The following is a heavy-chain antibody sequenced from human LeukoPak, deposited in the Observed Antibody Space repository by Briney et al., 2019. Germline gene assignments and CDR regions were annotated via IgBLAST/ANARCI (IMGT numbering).Heavy chain of an antibody. CDR1: GFTFSSYG. CDR3: AREYSSSWEFDY. CDR2: IRFDGRNK. V-gene: IGHV3-30*02. J-gene: IGHJ4*02. D-gene: IGHD6-13*01. Sequence: PGGSLRLSCAASGFTFSSYGMHWVRQAPGKGLEWAAFIRFDGRNKYYADSVKGRFTISRDNAKNSLYLQMNSLRAEDTAVYYCAREYSSSWEFDYWGQGTLVTVSS.